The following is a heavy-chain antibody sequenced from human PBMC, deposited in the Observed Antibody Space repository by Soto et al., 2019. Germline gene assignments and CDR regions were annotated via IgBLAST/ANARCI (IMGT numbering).Heavy chain of an antibody. D-gene: IGHD3-22*01. Sequence: PSETLPLTCTVSGGSISSYYWSLIRQPPGKGLEWIGYIYYSGSTYYNPSLKSRVTISVDTPKNQFSLKLCSVTAADTAVYYCTSAYYCDSSGYPYYFDYWGQGTLVTVSS. CDR2: IYYSGST. V-gene: IGHV4-59*01. J-gene: IGHJ4*02. CDR1: GGSISSYY. CDR3: TSAYYCDSSGYPYYFDY.